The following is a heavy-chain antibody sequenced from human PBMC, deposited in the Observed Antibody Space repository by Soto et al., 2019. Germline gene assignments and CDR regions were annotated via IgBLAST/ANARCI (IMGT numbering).Heavy chain of an antibody. CDR2: IIPILGIA. D-gene: IGHD3-10*01. CDR1: GGTFSSYT. J-gene: IGHJ4*02. V-gene: IGHV1-69*02. CDR3: AWGGGGGYYGAGSPEY. Sequence: QVQLVQSGAEVKKPGSSVKVSCKASGGTFSSYTISWVRQAPGQGLEWMGRIIPILGIANYAQKFQGRVTITADKHTSTGYMEVTSLSCEGTAVYYCAWGGGGGYYGAGSPEYWGQGTLVTVSS.